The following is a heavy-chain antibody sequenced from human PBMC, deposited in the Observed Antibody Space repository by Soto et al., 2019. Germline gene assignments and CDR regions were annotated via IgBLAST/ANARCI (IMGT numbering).Heavy chain of an antibody. Sequence: QVQLQESGPGLVKPSQTLSLTCTVSGGSISSGDYYWSWIRQHPGKGLEWIGYIYKSGNTYYNPSLKSRVTMSVDTSKNQFSLRLSSVTAADTAVYYCARSYYDILGGSLPSGLDLWGQGTTVTVSS. J-gene: IGHJ6*02. V-gene: IGHV4-31*03. CDR1: GGSISSGDYY. D-gene: IGHD3-9*01. CDR3: ARSYYDILGGSLPSGLDL. CDR2: IYKSGNT.